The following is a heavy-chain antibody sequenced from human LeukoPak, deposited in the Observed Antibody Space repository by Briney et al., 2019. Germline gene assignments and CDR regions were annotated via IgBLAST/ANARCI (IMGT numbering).Heavy chain of an antibody. CDR1: GFTFSSYS. CDR3: ASNPFNYDFWSGYYPDY. D-gene: IGHD3-3*01. V-gene: IGHV3-21*01. Sequence: GGSLRLSCAASGFTFSSYSMNWVRQAPGKGLEWVSSISSSSSYIYYADSVKGRFTISRDNAKNSLYLQMNSLRAEDTAVYYCASNPFNYDFWSGYYPDYWGQGTPVTVSS. J-gene: IGHJ4*02. CDR2: ISSSSSYI.